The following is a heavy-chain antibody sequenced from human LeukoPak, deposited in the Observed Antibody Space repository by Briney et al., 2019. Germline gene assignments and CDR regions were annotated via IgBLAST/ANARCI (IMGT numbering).Heavy chain of an antibody. CDR3: ARDLRIVGATYDP. V-gene: IGHV1-69*05. D-gene: IGHD1-26*01. CDR2: IIPIFGTA. CDR1: GGTFSSYA. J-gene: IGHJ5*02. Sequence: GASVKVSCKASGGTFSSYAISWVRQTPGQGLEWMGRIIPIFGTANYAQKLQGRVTMTTDTSTSTAYMELRSLRSDDTAVYYCARDLRIVGATYDPWGQGTLVTVSS.